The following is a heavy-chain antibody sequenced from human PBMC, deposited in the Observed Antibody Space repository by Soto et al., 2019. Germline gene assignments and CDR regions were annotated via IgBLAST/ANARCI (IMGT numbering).Heavy chain of an antibody. J-gene: IGHJ6*02. CDR1: GGTFSDYA. D-gene: IGHD3-16*01. CDR3: ASDRIQLRLGKYSFNGMDV. V-gene: IGHV1-69*06. Sequence: QVQLVQSGAEMRKPGSSLRVSCKASGGTFSDYAFSWVRQAPGQGLEWMGGIVPRFGSPNYAQKFGGRVTITADTSTSTVYMALSSLRCDDTAVYFCASDRIQLRLGKYSFNGMDVWGQGTTIIVSS. CDR2: IVPRFGSP.